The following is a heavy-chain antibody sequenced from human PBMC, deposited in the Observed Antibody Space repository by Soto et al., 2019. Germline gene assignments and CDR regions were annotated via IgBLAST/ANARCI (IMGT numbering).Heavy chain of an antibody. CDR2: ISYDGSNK. Sequence: GGSLRLSCAASGFTFSSYGMHWVRQAPGKGLEWVAVISYDGSNKYYADSVKGRFTISRDNSKNTLYLQMNSLRAEDTAVYYCARSGGNYWFDPWGQGTLVTVSS. J-gene: IGHJ5*02. CDR3: ARSGGNYWFDP. V-gene: IGHV3-30*03. CDR1: GFTFSSYG. D-gene: IGHD2-21*02.